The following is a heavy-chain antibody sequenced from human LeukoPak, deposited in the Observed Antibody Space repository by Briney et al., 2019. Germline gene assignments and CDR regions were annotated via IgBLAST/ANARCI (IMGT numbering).Heavy chain of an antibody. J-gene: IGHJ4*02. CDR2: INHSGST. V-gene: IGHV4-34*01. Sequence: SETLSLTCAGYGGSLSGYYWRWIRPPPGKGLEWIGEINHSGSTNYNPYVKSRVTISVGTSKNQFSLKLSSVTAADKAVYYCAREGGFCRPLDYSGQGTLVTVSS. CDR3: AREGGFCRPLDY. D-gene: IGHD6-25*01. CDR1: GGSLSGYY.